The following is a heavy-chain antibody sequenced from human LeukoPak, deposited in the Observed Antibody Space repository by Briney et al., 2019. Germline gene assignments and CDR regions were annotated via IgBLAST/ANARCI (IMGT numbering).Heavy chain of an antibody. V-gene: IGHV3-21*01. Sequence: GGSLRLPCAASGFTFSSYSMNWVRQAPGKGLEWVSSISSSSSYIYYADSVKGRFTISRDNAKNSLYLQMNSLRAEDTAVYYCAREGTYYYDSSGCVDCWGQGTLVTVSS. CDR2: ISSSSSYI. J-gene: IGHJ4*02. CDR3: AREGTYYYDSSGCVDC. D-gene: IGHD3-22*01. CDR1: GFTFSSYS.